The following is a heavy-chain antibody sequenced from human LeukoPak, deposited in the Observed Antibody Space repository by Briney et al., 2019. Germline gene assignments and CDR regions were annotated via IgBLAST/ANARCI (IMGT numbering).Heavy chain of an antibody. CDR2: IRYDGSNK. CDR1: GFTFSSYG. Sequence: PGGSLRLSCAASGFTFSSYGMHWVRQAPGKGLEWVAFIRYDGSNKYYADSVKGRFTISRDNSKNALYLQMNSLRAEDTAVYYCAKDPYYSGSYRTSDAFDIWGQGTMVTVSS. J-gene: IGHJ3*02. D-gene: IGHD1-26*01. V-gene: IGHV3-30*02. CDR3: AKDPYYSGSYRTSDAFDI.